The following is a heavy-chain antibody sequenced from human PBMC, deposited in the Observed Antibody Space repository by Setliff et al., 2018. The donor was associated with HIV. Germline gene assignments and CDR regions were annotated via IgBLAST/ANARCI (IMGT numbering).Heavy chain of an antibody. CDR3: VRDDTNGPNSLDP. V-gene: IGHV3-30*02. J-gene: IGHJ5*02. CDR1: GFTFSSYG. CDR2: IRSDESDK. Sequence: GGSLRLSCAASGFTFSSYGMHWVRQAPGKGLEWVAFIRSDESDKHYADSVKGRFTISRDNSKNTLYLEVSSLRAEDTAVYYCVRDDTNGPNSLDPWGQGTLVTVSS. D-gene: IGHD2-8*01.